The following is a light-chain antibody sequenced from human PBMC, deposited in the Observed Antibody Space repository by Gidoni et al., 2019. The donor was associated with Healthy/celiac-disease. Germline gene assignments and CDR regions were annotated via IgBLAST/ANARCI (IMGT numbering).Light chain of an antibody. CDR1: QSISSY. Sequence: DIQMTQSPSSLSASVGDRVTITCRASQSISSYLEWYQQKPGKAPKLLIYAASSLQSGVPSRFSGSGSGTEFTLTISSLQPEDFATYYCQQSYSTPGSFGQGTKLEIK. CDR3: QQSYSTPGS. J-gene: IGKJ2*04. V-gene: IGKV1-39*01. CDR2: AAS.